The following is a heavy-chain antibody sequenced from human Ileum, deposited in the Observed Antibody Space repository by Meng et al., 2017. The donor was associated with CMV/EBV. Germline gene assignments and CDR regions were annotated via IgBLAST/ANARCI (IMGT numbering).Heavy chain of an antibody. Sequence: ASVKVSCKASGYTFTNYDVHWVRQAAGQGLEWMGWMSPNSGNTVYAQKFQGRVTMTRNTTISTAYMERSSLRSEDTAVYYCARGRAKDYWGQGTLVTGSS. CDR1: GYTFTNYD. CDR3: ARGRAKDY. J-gene: IGHJ4*02. V-gene: IGHV1-8*01. CDR2: MSPNSGNT. D-gene: IGHD1-26*01.